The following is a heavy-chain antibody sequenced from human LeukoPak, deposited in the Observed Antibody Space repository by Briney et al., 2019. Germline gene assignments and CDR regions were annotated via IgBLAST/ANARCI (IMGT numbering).Heavy chain of an antibody. CDR1: GYTLTELA. Sequence: GASVKVSCKVSGYTLTELALHRVRQTPGKGLEWMGGFDPEDGETILAQKFQGRVTMTEDTSTDTAYMELSRLRSEDSAVYYCATDNILTGYSPKYWGQGTLVTVSS. CDR3: ATDNILTGYSPKY. V-gene: IGHV1-24*01. D-gene: IGHD3-9*01. CDR2: FDPEDGET. J-gene: IGHJ4*02.